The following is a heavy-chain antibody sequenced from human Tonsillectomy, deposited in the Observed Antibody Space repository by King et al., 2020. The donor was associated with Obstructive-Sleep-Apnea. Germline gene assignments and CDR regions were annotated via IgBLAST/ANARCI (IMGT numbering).Heavy chain of an antibody. CDR1: GDSISSDY. CDR3: ARTGYSGYYNWFDP. V-gene: IGHV4-59*08. Sequence: VQLQESGPGLVKPSETLSLTCTVSGDSISSDYWSWIRQPPGKGLEWIGYVFYSGSTKHNPSLKSRVTITVDTSKNQFSLKLSSVTAADTAVYYCARTGYSGYYNWFDPWGQGTLVTVSS. J-gene: IGHJ5*02. D-gene: IGHD5-12*01. CDR2: VFYSGST.